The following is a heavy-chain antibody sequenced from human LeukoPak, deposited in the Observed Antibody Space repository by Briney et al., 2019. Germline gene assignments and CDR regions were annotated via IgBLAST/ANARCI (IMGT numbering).Heavy chain of an antibody. CDR2: ISSSSSYI. D-gene: IGHD4-23*01. V-gene: IGHV3-21*01. CDR1: GFTFSSYS. CDR3: ARGGKSSPFDY. Sequence: PGGSLRLSCAASGFTFSSYSMNWDRQAPGKGLEWVSSISSSSSYIYYADSVKGRFTISRDNAKNSLYLQMNSLRAEDTAVYYCARGGKSSPFDYWGQGTLVTVSS. J-gene: IGHJ4*02.